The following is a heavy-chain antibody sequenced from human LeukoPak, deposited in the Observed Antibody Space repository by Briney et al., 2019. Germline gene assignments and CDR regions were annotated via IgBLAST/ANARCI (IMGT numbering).Heavy chain of an antibody. CDR3: AREGPIVGATHLVGY. D-gene: IGHD1-26*01. CDR2: INPNSGGT. V-gene: IGHV1-2*02. Sequence: ASVKVSCKASGYTFTDYYMHWMRQAPGQGLEWMGWINPNSGGTNYAQKFQGRVTMARDTSISTAYMELSRLRSDDTAVYYCAREGPIVGATHLVGYWGQGTLVTVSS. CDR1: GYTFTDYY. J-gene: IGHJ4*02.